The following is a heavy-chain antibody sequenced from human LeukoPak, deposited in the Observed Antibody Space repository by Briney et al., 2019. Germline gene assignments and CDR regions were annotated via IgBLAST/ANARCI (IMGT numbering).Heavy chain of an antibody. Sequence: GRSLRLSCAASGFTFSSYGMSWVRQAPGKGLEWVSAISGSGGSTYYADSVKGRFTISRDNSKNTLYLQMNSLRAEDTAVYYCAKSSSSWYGYWFDPWGQGTLVTVSS. D-gene: IGHD6-13*01. J-gene: IGHJ5*02. CDR2: ISGSGGST. CDR1: GFTFSSYG. V-gene: IGHV3-23*01. CDR3: AKSSSSWYGYWFDP.